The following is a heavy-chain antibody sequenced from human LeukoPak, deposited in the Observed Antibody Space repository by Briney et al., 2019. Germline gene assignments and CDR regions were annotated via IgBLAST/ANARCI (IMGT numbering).Heavy chain of an antibody. J-gene: IGHJ4*02. V-gene: IGHV3-15*01. CDR3: AKDSMKYYYYDSSGVPNNDY. D-gene: IGHD3-22*01. CDR1: GFTFSNAW. CDR2: IKSKTDGGTT. Sequence: GGSLRLSCAASGFTFSNAWMSWVRQAPGKGLEWVGRIKSKTDGGTTDYAAPVKGRFTISRDDSKNTLYLQMNSLRAEDTAVYYCAKDSMKYYYYDSSGVPNNDYWGQGTLVTVSS.